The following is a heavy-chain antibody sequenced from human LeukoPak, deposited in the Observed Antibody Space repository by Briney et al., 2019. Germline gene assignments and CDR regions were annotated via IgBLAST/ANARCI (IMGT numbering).Heavy chain of an antibody. CDR1: GFTFSSYW. CDR3: ARSYSSGSFDY. CDR2: IKQDGSEK. D-gene: IGHD6-19*01. J-gene: IGHJ4*02. Sequence: GGSLRLSCAASGFTFSSYWMSWVRQAPGKGLEWVANIKQDGSEKYYVDSVKGRFTISRDNSKNTLYLQMNSLRAEDTAVYYCARSYSSGSFDYWGQGTLVTVSS. V-gene: IGHV3-7*03.